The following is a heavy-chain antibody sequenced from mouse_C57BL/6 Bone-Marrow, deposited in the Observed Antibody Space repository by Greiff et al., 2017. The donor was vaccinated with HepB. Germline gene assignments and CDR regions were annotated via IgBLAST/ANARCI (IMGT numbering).Heavy chain of an antibody. D-gene: IGHD1-1*01. Sequence: EVQLQQSGPELVKPGASVKISCKASGYTFTDYYMNWVKQSHGKSLEWIGDINPNNGGTSYNQKFKGKATLTVDKSSSTAYMELRSLTSEDSAVYYCARLRGSSHWYFDVWGTGTTVTVSS. CDR1: GYTFTDYY. V-gene: IGHV1-26*01. CDR2: INPNNGGT. J-gene: IGHJ1*03. CDR3: ARLRGSSHWYFDV.